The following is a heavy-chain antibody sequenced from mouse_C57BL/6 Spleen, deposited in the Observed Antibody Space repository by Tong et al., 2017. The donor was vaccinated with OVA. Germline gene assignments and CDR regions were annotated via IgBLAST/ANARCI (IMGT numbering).Heavy chain of an antibody. V-gene: IGHV5-6*01. CDR2: ISSGGSYT. CDR1: GFTFSSYG. D-gene: IGHD2-1*01. CDR3: ARAYGNYEDFDY. J-gene: IGHJ2*01. Sequence: EVQLQESGEGLVKPGGSLKLSCAASGFTFSSYGMSWVRQTPDKRLEWVATISSGGSYTYYPDSVKGRFTISRDNAKNTLFLQMTSLRSEDTAMYYCARAYGNYEDFDYWGQGTTLTVSS.